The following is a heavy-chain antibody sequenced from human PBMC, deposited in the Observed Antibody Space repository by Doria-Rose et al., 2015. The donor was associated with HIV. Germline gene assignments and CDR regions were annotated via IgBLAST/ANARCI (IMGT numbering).Heavy chain of an antibody. CDR2: IFSDDAR. CDR1: GVSLSSPGMG. V-gene: IGHV2-26*01. J-gene: IGHJ4*02. D-gene: IGHD6-13*01. Sequence: QVTLKESGPVLVKPTETLTLTCTVSGVSLSSPGMGVSWIRQPPGKALEWLVNIFSDDARSYTTTLKSRLTSSSGTSNSQVVLTMTDMDPVDTATYYCARIKSSRWYHKYYFDFWGQGTLVIVSA. CDR3: ARIKSSRWYHKYYFDF.